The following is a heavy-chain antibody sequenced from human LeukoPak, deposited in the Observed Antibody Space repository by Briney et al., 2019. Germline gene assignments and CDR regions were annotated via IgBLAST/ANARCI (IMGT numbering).Heavy chain of an antibody. CDR1: GFTFSIYA. CDR2: ISDDGSNK. CDR3: AREGNYYDSSGYFTGYFDY. Sequence: GGSLRLSCAGSGFTFSIYALHWVRQAPGKGLEWVAVISDDGSNKYYADSVKGRFTISRDNSKNTLYLQMNSLRAEDTAVYYCAREGNYYDSSGYFTGYFDYWGQGTLVTVSS. D-gene: IGHD3-22*01. J-gene: IGHJ4*02. V-gene: IGHV3-30-3*01.